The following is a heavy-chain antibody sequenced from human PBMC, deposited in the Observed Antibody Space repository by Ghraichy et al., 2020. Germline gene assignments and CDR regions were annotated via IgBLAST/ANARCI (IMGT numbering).Heavy chain of an antibody. CDR3: ARLKAAPDIVVVVAARYYFDY. Sequence: GSLRLSCTVSGGSISSSSYYWGWIRQPPGKGLEWIGSIYYSGSTYYNPSLKSRVTISVDTSKNQFSLKLSSVTAADTAVYYCARLKAAPDIVVVVAARYYFDYWGQGTLVTVSS. J-gene: IGHJ4*02. CDR1: GGSISSSSYY. V-gene: IGHV4-39*01. D-gene: IGHD2-15*01. CDR2: IYYSGST.